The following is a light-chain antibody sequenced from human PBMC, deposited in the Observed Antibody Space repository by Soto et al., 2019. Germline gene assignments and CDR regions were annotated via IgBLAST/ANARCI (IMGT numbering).Light chain of an antibody. CDR3: SSYSTSSTVYV. Sequence: QSALTQPASVSGSPGQSITISCTGTSSDVGGYNYVSWFQHHPGKAPKLIIYEVSYRPSGVSARFSGSKSGDTASLTISGLQAEDEADYYCSSYSTSSTVYVFGTGTKVTVL. CDR2: EVS. J-gene: IGLJ1*01. CDR1: SSDVGGYNY. V-gene: IGLV2-14*01.